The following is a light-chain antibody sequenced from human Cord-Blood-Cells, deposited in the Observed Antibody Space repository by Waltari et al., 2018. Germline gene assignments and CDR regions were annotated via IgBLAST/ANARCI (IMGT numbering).Light chain of an antibody. J-gene: IGLJ3*02. CDR2: EVS. V-gene: IGLV2-23*02. Sequence: QTALTQPASVSGPSGQSITLSCTVTSSDVGVYNLVSWYQQHPGKAPKLMIYEVSKRPSGVSNRFSGYKSGNTASLTIAVLQAEDEADYYCCSYAGSSTWVFGGGTKLTVL. CDR3: CSYAGSSTWV. CDR1: SSDVGVYNL.